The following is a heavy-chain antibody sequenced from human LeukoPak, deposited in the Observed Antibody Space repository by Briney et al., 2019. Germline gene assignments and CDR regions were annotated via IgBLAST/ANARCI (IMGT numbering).Heavy chain of an antibody. J-gene: IGHJ4*02. CDR3: ARGGASSKFFDA. CDR2: IYYDGTT. D-gene: IGHD6-6*01. V-gene: IGHV4-59*01. Sequence: SETLSPTCSVSGVSISNYYWSWIRQPPGKGLEWIAFIYYDGTTNHNPSLKSRATISVDTSKNQYSLNLISVTPADTAVYYCARGGASSKFFDAWGQGILVTVSS. CDR1: GVSISNYY.